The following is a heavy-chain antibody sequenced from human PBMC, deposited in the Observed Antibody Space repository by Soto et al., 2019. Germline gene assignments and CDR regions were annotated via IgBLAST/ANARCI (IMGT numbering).Heavy chain of an antibody. CDR1: GFTFSSYA. J-gene: IGHJ4*02. CDR3: ARARLDTPALDY. D-gene: IGHD2-2*01. Sequence: QVQLVESGGGVVQPGRSLRLSCAASGFTFSSYAMHWVRQAPGKGLEWVAVISYDGSNKCYADSVKGRFTISRDNSKNTRYLQMNSLRAEDTAVYYCARARLDTPALDYWGQGTLVTVSS. V-gene: IGHV3-30-3*01. CDR2: ISYDGSNK.